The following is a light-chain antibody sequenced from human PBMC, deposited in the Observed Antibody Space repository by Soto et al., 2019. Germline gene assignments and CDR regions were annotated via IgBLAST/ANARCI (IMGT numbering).Light chain of an antibody. J-gene: IGKJ1*01. CDR2: GAS. CDR1: QSVSSN. V-gene: IGKV3-15*01. Sequence: EIVVTQSPATLSVSRGERATLSCRASQSVSSNLAWYQQKPGQAPRLLIYGASTRATGIPARFSGSGSGTEFTLTISSLQSEDFAVYYCQQYNNWWTFGQGTKVDNK. CDR3: QQYNNWWT.